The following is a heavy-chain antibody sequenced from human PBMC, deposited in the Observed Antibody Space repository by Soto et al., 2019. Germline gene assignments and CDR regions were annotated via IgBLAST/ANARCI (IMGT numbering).Heavy chain of an antibody. CDR3: ARAVSFFGVVIFPRFDP. Sequence: QLQLQESGPGLVKPSETLSLTCTVSGGSISSSSYYWGWIRQPPGKGLEWIGSIYYSGSTYYNPSLKSRVTISVDTSKNQSSLKLSSVTAADTAVYYCARAVSFFGVVIFPRFDPWGQGTLVTVSS. D-gene: IGHD3-3*01. CDR2: IYYSGST. V-gene: IGHV4-39*01. CDR1: GGSISSSSYY. J-gene: IGHJ5*02.